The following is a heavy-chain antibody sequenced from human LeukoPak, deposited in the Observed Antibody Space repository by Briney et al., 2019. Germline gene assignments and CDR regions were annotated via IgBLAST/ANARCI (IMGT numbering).Heavy chain of an antibody. CDR2: IYYSGST. V-gene: IGHV4-39*01. D-gene: IGHD3-10*01. Sequence: GWXXXXPGKGLEWIGSIYYSGSTYYNPSLKSRVTISVDTSKNQFSLKLNSVTATDTAVYYCARHYGPWGQGTLVTVSS. J-gene: IGHJ4*02. CDR3: ARHYGP.